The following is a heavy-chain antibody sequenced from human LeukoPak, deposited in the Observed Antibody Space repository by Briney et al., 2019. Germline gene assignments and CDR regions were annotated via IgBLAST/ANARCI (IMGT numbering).Heavy chain of an antibody. CDR3: AKLFYDNSGNAAAFDI. CDR2: ISGGAT. V-gene: IGHV3-23*01. CDR1: GFTFSSYS. Sequence: GGSLRLSCAASGFTFSSYSMNWVRQAPVKGLEWVSTISGGATYYPNSVKGRFIISRDNSKNTLYLQMNSLRAEDTAVYYCAKLFYDNSGNAAAFDIWGQGTMVTVST. D-gene: IGHD3-22*01. J-gene: IGHJ3*02.